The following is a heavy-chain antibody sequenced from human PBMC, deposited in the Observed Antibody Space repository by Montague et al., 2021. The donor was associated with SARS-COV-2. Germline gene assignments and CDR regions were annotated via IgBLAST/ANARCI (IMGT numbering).Heavy chain of an antibody. CDR2: VHYTGST. V-gene: IGHV4-59*01. Sequence: SETLSLTCEVSGGSISSYYWSWIRQSPGKGLEWIGYVHYTGSTKYNPSLKTRVTLSLDTPKNQFCLKLSSVTAADTAVYYCARAQNTCFISNCVNYFEVWGQGAMVTVSS. CDR1: GGSISSYY. CDR3: ARAQNTCFISNCVNYFEV. D-gene: IGHD1-1*01. J-gene: IGHJ4*02.